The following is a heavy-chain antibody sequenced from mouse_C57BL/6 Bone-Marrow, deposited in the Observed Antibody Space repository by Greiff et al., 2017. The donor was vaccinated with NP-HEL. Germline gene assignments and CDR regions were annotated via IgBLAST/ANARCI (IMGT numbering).Heavy chain of an antibody. CDR3: ARPHYYYGSSYDYAMDY. CDR1: GYTFTSYW. CDR2: IDPSDSYT. V-gene: IGHV1-69*01. J-gene: IGHJ4*01. D-gene: IGHD1-1*01. Sequence: QVQLQQPGAELVMPGASVKLSCKASGYTFTSYWMHWVKQRPGQGLEWIGEIDPSDSYTNYNQKFKGKSTLTVDKSSSTAYMQLSSLTSEDSAVYYCARPHYYYGSSYDYAMDYWGQGTSVTVSS.